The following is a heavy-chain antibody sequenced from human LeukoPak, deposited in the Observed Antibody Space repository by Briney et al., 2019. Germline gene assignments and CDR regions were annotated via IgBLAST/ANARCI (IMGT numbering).Heavy chain of an antibody. J-gene: IGHJ4*02. V-gene: IGHV3-48*01. D-gene: IGHD6-13*01. Sequence: PGGSLRLSCAASGVTFSSYSMTWVRQAPGKGLEWVSYISSSSSTIYYADSVKGRFTISRDNAKNSLYLQMNSLRAEDTAVYYCARDIAATGTYTDYWGQGTLVAVSS. CDR2: ISSSSSTI. CDR3: ARDIAATGTYTDY. CDR1: GVTFSSYS.